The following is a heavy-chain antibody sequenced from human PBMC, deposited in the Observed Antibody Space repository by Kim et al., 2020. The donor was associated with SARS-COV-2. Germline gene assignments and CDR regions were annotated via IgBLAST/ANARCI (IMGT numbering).Heavy chain of an antibody. CDR2: IKQDGSEK. J-gene: IGHJ6*02. D-gene: IGHD3-16*02. CDR3: ARDLTPHYYVWGSYPQVYGMDV. CDR1: GFTFSSYW. Sequence: GGSLRLSCAASGFTFSSYWMSWVRQAPGKGLEWVANIKQDGSEKYYVDSVKGRFTISRDNAKNSLYLQMNSLRAEDTAVYYCARDLTPHYYVWGSYPQVYGMDVWGQGTTVTVSS. V-gene: IGHV3-7*01.